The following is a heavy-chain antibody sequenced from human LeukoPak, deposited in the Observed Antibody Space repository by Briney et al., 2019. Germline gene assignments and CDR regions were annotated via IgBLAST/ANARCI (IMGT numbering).Heavy chain of an antibody. CDR3: ARRSYSYGYWYFDL. J-gene: IGHJ2*01. CDR1: GFTFSDYY. Sequence: GGSLRLSCAASGFTFSDYYMSWIRQAPGKGLEWVSYISSSGSTIYYADSVKGRFTISRDNARNSLYLQMNSLRAEDTAVYYCARRSYSYGYWYFDLWGRGTLVTVSS. D-gene: IGHD5-18*01. V-gene: IGHV3-11*01. CDR2: ISSSGSTI.